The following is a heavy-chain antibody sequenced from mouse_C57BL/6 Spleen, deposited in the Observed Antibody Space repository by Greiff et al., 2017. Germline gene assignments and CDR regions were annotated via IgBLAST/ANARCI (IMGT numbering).Heavy chain of an antibody. CDR3: ARRDGSPAWFAY. Sequence: QVQLKQPGAELVKPGASVKLSCKASGYTFTSYWMQWVKQRPGQGLEWIGEIDPSDSYTNYNQKFKGKATLTVDTSSSTAYMQLSSLTSEDSAVYYCARRDGSPAWFAYWGQGTLVTVSA. CDR1: GYTFTSYW. D-gene: IGHD1-1*01. V-gene: IGHV1-50*01. CDR2: IDPSDSYT. J-gene: IGHJ3*01.